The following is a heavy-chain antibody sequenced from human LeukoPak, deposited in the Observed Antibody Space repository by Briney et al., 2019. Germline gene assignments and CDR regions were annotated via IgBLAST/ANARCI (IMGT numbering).Heavy chain of an antibody. CDR3: AHRRWQRKWNGYSYGYFDY. CDR2: IYWNDDK. V-gene: IGHV2-5*01. Sequence: SGPTLVKPTQTLTLTCTFSGFSLSTTGVGVGWIRQPPGKALEWLALIYWNDDKRYSPSLKSRLTITKDTSKNQVVLTMTNMDPVDTATYYCAHRRWQRKWNGYSYGYFDYWGQGTLVTVSS. D-gene: IGHD5-18*01. J-gene: IGHJ4*02. CDR1: GFSLSTTGVG.